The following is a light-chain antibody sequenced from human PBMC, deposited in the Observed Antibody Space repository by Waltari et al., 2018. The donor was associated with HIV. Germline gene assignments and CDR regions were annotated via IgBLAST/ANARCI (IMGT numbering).Light chain of an antibody. CDR3: QYRHNWPPRYT. V-gene: IGKV3-11*01. CDR1: QTVSSY. J-gene: IGKJ2*01. CDR2: DAS. Sequence: EIVLTQSPATLSLSPGDRAILSCRASQTVSSYIAWYQQKPGQAPRLLIYDASNRATGVPARFSGSGSATDFTLTISSLEPEDFAVYYCQYRHNWPPRYTFGQGTKLEIK.